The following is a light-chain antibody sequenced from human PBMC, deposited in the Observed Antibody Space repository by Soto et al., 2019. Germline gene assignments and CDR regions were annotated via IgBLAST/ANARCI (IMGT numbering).Light chain of an antibody. Sequence: DIQMTQSPSSLSASVGDRVTITCRASQNINKYLNWYQQTLGKAPRVLIYGASTLQSGVPSRFSGSGSGTAFTLTITSLQPEDFATHYCQQAYTTPRTFGQGTKV. J-gene: IGKJ1*01. CDR3: QQAYTTPRT. CDR2: GAS. CDR1: QNINKY. V-gene: IGKV1-39*01.